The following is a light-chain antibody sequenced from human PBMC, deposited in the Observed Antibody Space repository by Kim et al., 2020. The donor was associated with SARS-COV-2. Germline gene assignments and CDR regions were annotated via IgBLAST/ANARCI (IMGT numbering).Light chain of an antibody. Sequence: QSVLTQPPSASGTPGQRVTISCSGSSSNIGSNYVYWYQQLPGTAPKLLIYRNNQRSSGVPDRFSGSKSGTSASLAISGLRSEDEADYYCAAWDDSLSGRGVVFGGGTQLTVL. CDR3: AAWDDSLSGRGVV. V-gene: IGLV1-47*01. CDR2: RNN. CDR1: SSNIGSNY. J-gene: IGLJ2*01.